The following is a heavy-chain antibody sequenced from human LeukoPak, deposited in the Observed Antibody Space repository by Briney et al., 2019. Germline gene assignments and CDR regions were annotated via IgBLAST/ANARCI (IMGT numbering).Heavy chain of an antibody. J-gene: IGHJ6*03. D-gene: IGHD3/OR15-3a*01. CDR1: GGTFSSYA. Sequence: SVKVSCKASGGTFSSYAFSWVRQAPGQGLEWMGGIIPIFGTANYAQKFQGRVTITADESTSTAYMELSSLRSEHTAVYYCASTLRWTYYYYHYMDVWGKGTTVTVSS. CDR2: IIPIFGTA. V-gene: IGHV1-69*13. CDR3: ASTLRWTYYYYHYMDV.